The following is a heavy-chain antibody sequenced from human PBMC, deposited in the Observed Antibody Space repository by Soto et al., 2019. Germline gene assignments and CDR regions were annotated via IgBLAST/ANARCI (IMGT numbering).Heavy chain of an antibody. V-gene: IGHV4-30-2*01. Sequence: SETLSLTCAVSGGSISSGGYSWSWIRQPPGKGLEWIGYIYHSGSTYYNPSLKSRVTISVDRSKNQFSLKLSSVTAADTAVYYCARDYGSGNWFDPWGQGTLVTVSS. CDR2: IYHSGST. CDR1: GGSISSGGYS. J-gene: IGHJ5*02. D-gene: IGHD4-17*01. CDR3: ARDYGSGNWFDP.